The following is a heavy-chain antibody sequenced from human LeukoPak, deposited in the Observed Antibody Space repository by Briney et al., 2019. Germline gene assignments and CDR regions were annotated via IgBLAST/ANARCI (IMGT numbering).Heavy chain of an antibody. Sequence: SVKVSCKASGYTFTSYGISWVRQAPGQGLEWMGGITPIFGTANYAQKFQGRVTITTDESTSTAYMELSSLRSEDTAVYYCARELGRIAAAGRDAFDIWGQGTMVTVSS. V-gene: IGHV1-69*05. J-gene: IGHJ3*02. CDR1: GYTFTSYG. D-gene: IGHD6-13*01. CDR2: ITPIFGTA. CDR3: ARELGRIAAAGRDAFDI.